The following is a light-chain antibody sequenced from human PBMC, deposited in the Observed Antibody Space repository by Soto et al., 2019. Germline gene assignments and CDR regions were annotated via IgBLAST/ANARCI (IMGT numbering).Light chain of an antibody. CDR1: RSDIGTYNY. J-gene: IGLJ1*01. CDR3: SSYTSSGTYV. CDR2: EVS. V-gene: IGLV2-14*01. Sequence: QSALAQPASVSGSPGQSITISCTGTRSDIGTYNYVSWYQQYPGKAPKFIIYEVSNRASGISNRVSGSKSGNTASLLISGLQAEDEGDYYCSSYTSSGTYVFGTGTKLTVL.